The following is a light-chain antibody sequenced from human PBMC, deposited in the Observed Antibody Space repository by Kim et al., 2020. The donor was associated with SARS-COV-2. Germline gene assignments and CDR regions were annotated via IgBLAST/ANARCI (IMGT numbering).Light chain of an antibody. CDR1: SSDIGSYNR. V-gene: IGLV2-18*02. CDR2: DVS. J-gene: IGLJ2*01. Sequence: QSALTQPPSVSGSPGQSVTISCTGTSSDIGSYNRVSWYQQPPGAAPKLIIYDVSNRPSGVPDRFSASKSGNTASLTISGLQAEDEAAYYCSSYSSSDTLLFGGGTQLTVL. CDR3: SSYSSSDTLL.